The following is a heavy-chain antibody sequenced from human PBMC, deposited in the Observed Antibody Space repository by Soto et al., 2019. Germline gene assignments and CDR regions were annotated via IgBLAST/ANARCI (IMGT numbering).Heavy chain of an antibody. CDR2: ISGSGDST. V-gene: IGHV3-23*01. CDR1: GFTFSSYA. J-gene: IGHJ4*02. Sequence: GGSLRLSCAASGFTFSSYAMSWVRQAPGKGLEWVSAISGSGDSTYYADSVKGRFTISRDNSNNTLYLQMNSLRAEDTAVYYCARDPQTVLRFLEWLLWFDYWGQGTLVTVSS. D-gene: IGHD3-3*01. CDR3: ARDPQTVLRFLEWLLWFDY.